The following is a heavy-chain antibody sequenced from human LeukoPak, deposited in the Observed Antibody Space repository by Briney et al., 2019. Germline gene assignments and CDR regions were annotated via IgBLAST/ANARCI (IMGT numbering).Heavy chain of an antibody. V-gene: IGHV3-30*03. J-gene: IGHJ4*02. CDR3: ARGGLRYVGYSYGRTFDY. CDR1: GFTFSSYG. Sequence: GGSLRLSCAASGFTFSSYGVHWVRQAPGKGLEWVAIISYDGSNKYYADSVKGRFTISRDNSKNTLYLQMNSLRAEDTAVYYCARGGLRYVGYSYGRTFDYWGQGTLVTVSS. CDR2: ISYDGSNK. D-gene: IGHD5-18*01.